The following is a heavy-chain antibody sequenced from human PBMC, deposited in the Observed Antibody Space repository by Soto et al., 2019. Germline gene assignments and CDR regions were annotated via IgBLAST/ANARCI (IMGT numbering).Heavy chain of an antibody. CDR2: ISAYNGNT. V-gene: IGHV1-18*01. D-gene: IGHD4-4*01. J-gene: IGHJ4*02. Sequence: QVQLVQSGAEVKKPGASVRVSCKASGYTFTTYGISWVRQAPGQGLEWMGWISAYNGNTNYAQKLQGRVTMTTDTSTSTAYMELRSLRSDDTAGFYCARDHRPPTVTQYYFDYWGQGTLVTVSS. CDR3: ARDHRPPTVTQYYFDY. CDR1: GYTFTTYG.